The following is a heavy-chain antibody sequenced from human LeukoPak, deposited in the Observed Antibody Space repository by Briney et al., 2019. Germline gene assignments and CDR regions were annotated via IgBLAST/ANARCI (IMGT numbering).Heavy chain of an antibody. CDR3: ARERGGYSGYDSFDY. J-gene: IGHJ4*02. Sequence: ASVKVSCKTSGYTFTDYTMQWVRQAPGQSLEWVGWINGGNGDTKYSQRFQGRVTITRDASASTAYMELSSLRSEDTAVYYCARERGGYSGYDSFDYWGQGTLVTVSS. V-gene: IGHV1-3*01. D-gene: IGHD5-12*01. CDR2: INGGNGDT. CDR1: GYTFTDYT.